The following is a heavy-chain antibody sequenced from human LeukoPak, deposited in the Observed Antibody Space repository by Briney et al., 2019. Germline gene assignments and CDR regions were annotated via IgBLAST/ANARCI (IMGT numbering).Heavy chain of an antibody. V-gene: IGHV3-23*01. D-gene: IGHD6-19*01. CDR2: ISGSGGAT. CDR3: AKGPLIEVAGTTWDY. Sequence: GGSLRLSCAASGFTFSSYAMSWVRQFPGKGLEWVSAISGSGGATYYADSVKGRFTISRDNSKNTLHLQMNSLRAEDTAVYYCAKGPLIEVAGTTWDYWGQGTLDTVSS. CDR1: GFTFSSYA. J-gene: IGHJ4*02.